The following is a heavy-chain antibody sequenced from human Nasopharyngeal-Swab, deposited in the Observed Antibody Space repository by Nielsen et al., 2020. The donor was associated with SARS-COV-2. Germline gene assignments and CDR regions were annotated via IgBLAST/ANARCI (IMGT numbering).Heavy chain of an antibody. J-gene: IGHJ4*02. CDR2: ISGSGGST. CDR1: GFTFSSYA. Sequence: GESLKISCAASGFTFSSYAMSWVRQAPGKGLKWVSAISGSGGSTYYADSVKGRFTISRDNSKNTLYLQMNSLRAEDTAVYYCAKSAGIVVPAAMLGTIDYWGQGTLVTVSS. V-gene: IGHV3-23*01. D-gene: IGHD2-2*01. CDR3: AKSAGIVVPAAMLGTIDY.